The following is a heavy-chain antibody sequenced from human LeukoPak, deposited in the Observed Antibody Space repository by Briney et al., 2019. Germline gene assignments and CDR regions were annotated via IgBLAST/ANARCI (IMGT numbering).Heavy chain of an antibody. V-gene: IGHV1-24*01. J-gene: IGHJ6*02. D-gene: IGHD2-15*01. Sequence: ASVKVSCKVSGYTLTELSMHWVRQAPGKGLEWMGGFDPEDGETIYAQKFQGRVTMTEDTSTDTAYMELSSLRSEDTAVYYCATGHRYCSGGSCYPSYYYYYGMDVWGQGTTVTVSS. CDR3: ATGHRYCSGGSCYPSYYYYYGMDV. CDR2: FDPEDGET. CDR1: GYTLTELS.